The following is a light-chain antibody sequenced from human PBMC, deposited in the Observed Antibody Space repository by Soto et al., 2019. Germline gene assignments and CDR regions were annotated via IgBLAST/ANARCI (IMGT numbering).Light chain of an antibody. Sequence: EIVLTQSPATLSLSPGERATLSCRASQSVSSYLAWYQQKPGQAPRLLIYDASNRATGIPARFSGSGSGTDFTPTISSLEPEDFAVYYCQQRGFGPGTKVDIK. CDR3: QQRG. J-gene: IGKJ3*01. CDR2: DAS. CDR1: QSVSSY. V-gene: IGKV3-11*01.